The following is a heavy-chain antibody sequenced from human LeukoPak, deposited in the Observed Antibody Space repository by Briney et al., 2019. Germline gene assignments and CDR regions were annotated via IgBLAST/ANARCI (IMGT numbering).Heavy chain of an antibody. CDR3: ARSRPPYSSGWPFDY. D-gene: IGHD6-19*01. V-gene: IGHV4-31*03. CDR2: IYYSGST. Sequence: SETLSLTCTVSGGSISSGGYYWSWIRQHPGKGLEWIGYIYYSGSTYYNPSLKSRVTISVDTSKNQFSLKLSSVTAADTAVYYCARSRPPYSSGWPFDYWGQGTLVTVSS. CDR1: GGSISSGGYY. J-gene: IGHJ4*02.